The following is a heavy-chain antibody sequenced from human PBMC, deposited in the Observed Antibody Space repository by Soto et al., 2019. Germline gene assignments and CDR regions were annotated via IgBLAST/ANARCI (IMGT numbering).Heavy chain of an antibody. CDR1: GYTFSSHY. Sequence: PGESLKISCQGSGYTFSSHYIAWVRQMPGKGLEWMGIIYPGDSDTKYSPSFQGQVTISADKSISTAYLQWSSLQASDTAMYHCARRYNWNDGFWGGKWGQGPLVTV. D-gene: IGHD1-20*01. CDR3: ARRYNWNDGFWGGK. CDR2: IYPGDSDT. V-gene: IGHV5-51*01. J-gene: IGHJ4*02.